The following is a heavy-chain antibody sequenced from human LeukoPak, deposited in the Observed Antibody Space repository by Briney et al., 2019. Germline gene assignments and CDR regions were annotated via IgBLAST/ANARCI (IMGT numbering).Heavy chain of an antibody. D-gene: IGHD2-15*01. J-gene: IGHJ6*03. CDR1: GGSISSSSYY. CDR2: IYYSGST. V-gene: IGHV4-39*07. Sequence: PSETLSLTCTVSGGSISSSSYYWGWIRQPPGKGLEWIASIYYSGSTYYNPSLKSRVTISVDTSKNQFSLKLSSVTAADTAVYYCARSYCSGGSCRTYYMDVWGKGTTVTVSS. CDR3: ARSYCSGGSCRTYYMDV.